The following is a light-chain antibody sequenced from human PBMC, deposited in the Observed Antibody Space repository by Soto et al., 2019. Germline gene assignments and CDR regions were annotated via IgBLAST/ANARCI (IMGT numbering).Light chain of an antibody. CDR2: EVS. V-gene: IGLV2-18*02. Sequence: QSALTQPPSVSGSPGQSVTISCTGTSSDIGSYNRVSWYQQPPGTAPKLIIYEVSNRPSGIPDRFSGSKSGNTASLTISGLQADDDADYYCASYTTSITVVFGGGTKLTVL. CDR1: SSDIGSYNR. J-gene: IGLJ2*01. CDR3: ASYTTSITVV.